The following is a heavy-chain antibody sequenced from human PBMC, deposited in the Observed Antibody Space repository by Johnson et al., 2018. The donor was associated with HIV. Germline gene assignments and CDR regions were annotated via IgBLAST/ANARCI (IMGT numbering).Heavy chain of an antibody. J-gene: IGHJ3*02. D-gene: IGHD5-18*01. CDR3: AKDLRGYSYGLGAFDI. Sequence: VQLVESGGGVVQPGGSLRLSCAASGFTFSNYGMHWVRQAPGKGLEWVAFIRYDGSHKYYVDSVKGRFTISRDNSKNTLYLQINSLRAEDTAVYYCAKDLRGYSYGLGAFDIWGQGTMVTVSS. CDR2: IRYDGSHK. CDR1: GFTFSNYG. V-gene: IGHV3-30*02.